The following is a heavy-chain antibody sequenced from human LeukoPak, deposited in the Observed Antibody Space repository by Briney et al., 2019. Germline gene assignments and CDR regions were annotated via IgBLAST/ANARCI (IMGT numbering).Heavy chain of an antibody. CDR3: AGAGFDY. J-gene: IGHJ4*02. CDR1: GFTFSTYA. CDR2: ISDSGAKT. V-gene: IGHV3-23*01. D-gene: IGHD3-16*01. Sequence: PGGSLRLSCAASGFTFSTYAMTWVRQAPGKGLEWVSLISDSGAKTYYADSVKGRFTISRDNSKNTLSLQMNSLRAEDTAVYYCAGAGFDYWGQGTLVTVSS.